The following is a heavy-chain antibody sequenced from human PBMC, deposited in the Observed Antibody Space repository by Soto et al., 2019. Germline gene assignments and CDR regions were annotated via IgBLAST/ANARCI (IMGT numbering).Heavy chain of an antibody. CDR1: GGSVSSGSYY. J-gene: IGHJ4*02. D-gene: IGHD2-21*02. CDR3: ARGYGGNLND. V-gene: IGHV4-61*01. CDR2: IYYSGST. Sequence: SETLSLTCTVSGGSVSSGSYYWSWIRQPPGKGLEWIGYIYYSGSTNYNPSLKSRVTISVDTSKNQFSLKLSSVTAADTAVYYCARGYGGNLNDWGQGTLVTVSS.